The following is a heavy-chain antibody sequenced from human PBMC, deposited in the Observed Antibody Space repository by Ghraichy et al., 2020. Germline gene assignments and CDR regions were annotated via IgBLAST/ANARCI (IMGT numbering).Heavy chain of an antibody. CDR1: GFSVSSHY. CDR2: TYSGGSA. J-gene: IGHJ6*02. V-gene: IGHV3-53*01. D-gene: IGHD1-26*01. Sequence: GGSLRLSCAASGFSVSSHYLSWVRQAPGKGLEWVSVTYSGGSASYADSVKGRFTISRDNSKNTLSLQMNSLRAEDTAVYYCARDASGGNYYGMDVWGQGTTVTVSS. CDR3: ARDASGGNYYGMDV.